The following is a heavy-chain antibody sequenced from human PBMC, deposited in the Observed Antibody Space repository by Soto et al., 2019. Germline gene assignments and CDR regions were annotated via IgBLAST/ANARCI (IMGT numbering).Heavy chain of an antibody. CDR3: ARVTAMGGY. CDR1: GFRFRDYW. V-gene: IGHV3-7*04. D-gene: IGHD2-21*02. J-gene: IGHJ4*02. CDR2: IKQDGSEK. Sequence: EVQLVESGGGLVQPGGSLRLSCAASGFRFRDYWMYWVRQTPGKGLEWVANIKQDGSEKYYVDSVKGRFTISRDNARNSLFLQMDVLRDEDTAVYFCARVTAMGGYWGEGTLVTVSS.